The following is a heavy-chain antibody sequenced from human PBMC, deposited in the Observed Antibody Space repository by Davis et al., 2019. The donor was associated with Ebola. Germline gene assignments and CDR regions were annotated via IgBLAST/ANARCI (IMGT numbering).Heavy chain of an antibody. J-gene: IGHJ6*02. CDR3: ARGGAYYCTNGVCYKTTGMDV. D-gene: IGHD2-8*01. V-gene: IGHV4-59*08. CDR2: IYYSGST. Sequence: SETLSLTCTVSGGSISSYYWSWIRQPPGKGLEWIGYIYYSGSTNCNPSLKSRVTISVDTSKNQFSLKLSSVTAADTAVYYCARGGAYYCTNGVCYKTTGMDVWGQGTTVTVSS. CDR1: GGSISSYY.